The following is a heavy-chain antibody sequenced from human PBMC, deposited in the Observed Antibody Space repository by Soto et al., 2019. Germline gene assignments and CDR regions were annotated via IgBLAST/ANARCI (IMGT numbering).Heavy chain of an antibody. CDR3: ARVEVIVVVTAIRGLGFDY. D-gene: IGHD2-21*02. Sequence: TLSLTCTVSGGSISSGGYYWSWIRQHPGKGLEWIGYIYYSGSTYYNPSLKSRVTISVGTSKNQFSLKLSSVTAADTAVYYCARVEVIVVVTAIRGLGFDYWGQGTLVTVSS. CDR1: GGSISSGGYY. J-gene: IGHJ4*02. CDR2: IYYSGST. V-gene: IGHV4-31*03.